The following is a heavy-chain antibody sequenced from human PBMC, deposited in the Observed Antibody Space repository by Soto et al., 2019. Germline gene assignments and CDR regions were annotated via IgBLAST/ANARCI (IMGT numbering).Heavy chain of an antibody. V-gene: IGHV1-69*01. J-gene: IGHJ6*02. CDR1: GGTFSSYA. D-gene: IGHD2-2*01. CDR2: IIPISETT. Sequence: QVQLVQSGAEVKKPGSSVKVSCKASGGTFSSYAISWVRQAPGQGLEWMGGIIPISETTNYAQKFQGRVTITADESKSTAYMELSSLRSEDTAVYYCARSQGSSTSLEIYYYYYDGMDVWGPGTTVTVSS. CDR3: ARSQGSSTSLEIYYYYYDGMDV.